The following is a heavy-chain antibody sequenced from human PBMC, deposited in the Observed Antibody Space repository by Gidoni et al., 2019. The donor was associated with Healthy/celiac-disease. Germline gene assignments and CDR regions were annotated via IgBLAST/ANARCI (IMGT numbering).Heavy chain of an antibody. CDR3: AKGAAAAAPWDYYYYMDV. V-gene: IGHV3-23*01. CDR1: VFTFSSYA. J-gene: IGHJ6*03. D-gene: IGHD6-13*01. CDR2: ISGSGGST. Sequence: EVQLFESGGGLVQPGGSLRLSCAASVFTFSSYAMSWVRQAPGKGLEWVSAISGSGGSTYYADSVKGRFTISRDNSKNTLYLQMNSLRAEDTAVYYCAKGAAAAAPWDYYYYMDVWGKGTTVTVSS.